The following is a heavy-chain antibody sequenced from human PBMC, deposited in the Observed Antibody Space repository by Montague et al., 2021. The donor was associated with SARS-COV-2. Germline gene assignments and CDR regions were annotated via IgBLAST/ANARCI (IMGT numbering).Heavy chain of an antibody. CDR3: ARGQVTISGVLIFIPAAGHLDG. Sequence: SETLSLTCAVYGGSFNDYYGTGIRQSSGKGMEGSGEINHTGSATYNPSLKGRVTLSRDTSKNQFSLKLQSVTPAETAVYYCARGQVTISGVLIFIPAAGHLDGWGQGTSVTVSS. CDR1: GGSFNDYY. D-gene: IGHD3-3*01. V-gene: IGHV4-34*01. J-gene: IGHJ3*01. CDR2: INHTGSA.